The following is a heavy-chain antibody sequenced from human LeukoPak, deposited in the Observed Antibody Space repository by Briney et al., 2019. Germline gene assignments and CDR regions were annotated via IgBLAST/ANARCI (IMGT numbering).Heavy chain of an antibody. J-gene: IGHJ5*02. Sequence: SETLSLTCTVSGGSISSYYWSWIRQPPGKGLEWIGYIYYSGSTNYNPSLKSRVTISVDTSKNQFSLKLSSVTAADTAVYYCASSGYGGINWFDPWGQGTLVTVSS. CDR1: GGSISSYY. V-gene: IGHV4-59*08. CDR3: ASSGYGGINWFDP. CDR2: IYYSGST. D-gene: IGHD4-23*01.